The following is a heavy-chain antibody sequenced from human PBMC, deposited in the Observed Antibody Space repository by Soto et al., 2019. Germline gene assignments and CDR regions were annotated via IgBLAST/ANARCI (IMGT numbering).Heavy chain of an antibody. CDR3: ARSGSIDY. CDR2: IYSGDKT. J-gene: IGHJ4*02. V-gene: IGHV3-66*01. Sequence: PGGSLRLSCAASGFTVSNIYMTWVRQVPGKGLEWVSVIYSGDKTYYADSVKGRFTISRDSSKNTLHLQMNSLRAEDTAVYYCARSGSIDYWGRGTLVTVSS. CDR1: GFTVSNIY.